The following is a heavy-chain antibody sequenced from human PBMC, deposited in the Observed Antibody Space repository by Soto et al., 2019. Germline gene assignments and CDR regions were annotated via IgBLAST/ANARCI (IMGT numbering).Heavy chain of an antibody. Sequence: GGSLRLSCAASGFTVSSNYMSWVRQAPGKGLEWVSVIYSGGSTYYADSVKGRFTISRDNSKNTLYLQMNSLRAEDTAVYYCARYIDNYYDSSGYYFAFDIWGQGTMVTVSS. CDR1: GFTVSSNY. V-gene: IGHV3-66*01. CDR2: IYSGGST. D-gene: IGHD3-22*01. J-gene: IGHJ3*02. CDR3: ARYIDNYYDSSGYYFAFDI.